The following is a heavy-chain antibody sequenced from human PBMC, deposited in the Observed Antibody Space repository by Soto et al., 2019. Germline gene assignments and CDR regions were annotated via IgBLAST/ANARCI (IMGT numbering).Heavy chain of an antibody. V-gene: IGHV3-13*01. J-gene: IGHJ4*02. CDR3: AREIPDVFSSSWSLDY. CDR1: GLTFSTYD. D-gene: IGHD6-13*01. Sequence: EVQLVESGGGLVQPGGSLRLSCAATGLTFSTYDMHWVRQVTGKGLEWVSAIGKGGDTYYAGSVKGRFTISRENAKNSLYLHMNSLRAEDTAVYYCAREIPDVFSSSWSLDYWGQGTLVTVSS. CDR2: IGKGGDT.